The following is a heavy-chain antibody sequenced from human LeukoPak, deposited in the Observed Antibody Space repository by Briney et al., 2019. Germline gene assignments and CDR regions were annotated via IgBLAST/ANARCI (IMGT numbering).Heavy chain of an antibody. D-gene: IGHD4-11*01. Sequence: GGSLRLSCAASGFTLSDHYMDWVRQAPGKGLEWVGRSRNKANSYSTEYAASVKGRFTISRDDSKNSLYLQMNSLKTEDTAVCYCARDYSNNWFDPWGQGTLVTVSS. CDR3: ARDYSNNWFDP. CDR1: GFTLSDHY. J-gene: IGHJ5*02. V-gene: IGHV3-72*01. CDR2: SRNKANSYST.